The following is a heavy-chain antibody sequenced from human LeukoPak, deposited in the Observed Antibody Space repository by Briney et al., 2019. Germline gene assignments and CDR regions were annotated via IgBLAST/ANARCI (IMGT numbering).Heavy chain of an antibody. Sequence: QPGGSLRLSCGASGFTFGSYWMSWVRQAPGKGLEWVANINQDGSEKNYVDSVEGRFTISRDNAKNSLFLQMNSLRAEDTAVYYCATNSGWRFDYWGQGTLVTVSS. CDR3: ATNSGWRFDY. CDR2: INQDGSEK. CDR1: GFTFGSYW. J-gene: IGHJ4*02. D-gene: IGHD1-1*01. V-gene: IGHV3-7*02.